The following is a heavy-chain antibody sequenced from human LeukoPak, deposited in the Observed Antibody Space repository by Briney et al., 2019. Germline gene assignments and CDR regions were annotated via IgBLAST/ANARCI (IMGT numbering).Heavy chain of an antibody. CDR2: IYYSGST. CDR1: GGPISSGGYS. Sequence: SETLSLTCAISGGPISSGGYSWSWIRQPPGKGLEWIGYIYYSGSTYYNPSLRSRVTISVDTSKNQFSLKLSSVTAADTAVYLCARGPKWEFDYWGQGTLVTVSS. V-gene: IGHV4-61*08. J-gene: IGHJ4*02. CDR3: ARGPKWEFDY. D-gene: IGHD1-26*01.